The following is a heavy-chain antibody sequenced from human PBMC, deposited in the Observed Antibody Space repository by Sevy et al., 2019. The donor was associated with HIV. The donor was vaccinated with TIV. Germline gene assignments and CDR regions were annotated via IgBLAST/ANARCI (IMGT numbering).Heavy chain of an antibody. CDR2: ISSSGITI. J-gene: IGHJ4*02. D-gene: IGHD6-6*01. CDR1: GFTFSDYY. V-gene: IGHV3-11*01. CDR3: ARRGRSSSLSHFDY. Sequence: GGSLRLSCAASGFTFSDYYMNWVRQAPGKGLEWVSYISSSGITIYYADSVKGRFTISRDNAKNSLYLQMNSRRAEDTAVYYCARRGRSSSLSHFDYLGQGTLVTVSS.